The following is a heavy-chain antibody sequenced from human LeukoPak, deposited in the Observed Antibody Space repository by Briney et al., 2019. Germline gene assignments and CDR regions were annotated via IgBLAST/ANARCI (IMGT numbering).Heavy chain of an antibody. CDR2: INHSGST. D-gene: IGHD5-18*01. J-gene: IGHJ4*02. Sequence: SETLSLTCAVYGGSFSGYYWSWIRQPPGKGLEWIGEINHSGSTNYNPSLKSRVTISVDTSKNQFSLKLSSVTAADTAVYYCARRRYVDTAMVFDYWGQGTLVTVSS. V-gene: IGHV4-34*01. CDR1: GGSFSGYY. CDR3: ARRRYVDTAMVFDY.